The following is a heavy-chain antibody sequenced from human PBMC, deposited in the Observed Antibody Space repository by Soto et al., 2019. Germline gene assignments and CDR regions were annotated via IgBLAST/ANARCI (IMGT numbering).Heavy chain of an antibody. CDR1: GGFLSESY. CDR2: INHVGGT. Sequence: SETLSLTCAVYGGFLSESYWTWIRQPPGKGLEWIGEINHVGGTNYNPSLKSRVTMSVDTSQNQFSLRLISVTAADTAMYFCVRIRYQLPSSVLWLDPWGQGTPVTAPQ. V-gene: IGHV4-34*01. D-gene: IGHD3-16*01. J-gene: IGHJ5*02. CDR3: VRIRYQLPSSVLWLDP.